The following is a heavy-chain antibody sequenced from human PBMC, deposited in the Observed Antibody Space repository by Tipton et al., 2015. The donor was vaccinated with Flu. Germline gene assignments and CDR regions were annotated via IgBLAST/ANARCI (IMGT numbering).Heavy chain of an antibody. J-gene: IGHJ4*02. CDR2: IYYSGST. Sequence: SLYWMTWVRQAPGKGLEWIGTIYYSGSTYYNPSLKSRVTMSVDTSKNQFSLKLSSVTAADTAVYYCACRGSCYHWGQGTLVTVSS. D-gene: IGHD1-26*01. CDR1: SLYW. V-gene: IGHV4-39*07. CDR3: ACRGSCYH.